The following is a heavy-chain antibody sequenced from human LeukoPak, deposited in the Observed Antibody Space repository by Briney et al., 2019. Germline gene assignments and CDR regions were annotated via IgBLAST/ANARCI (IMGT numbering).Heavy chain of an antibody. Sequence: ASVKVSCKASGYTFTSYDINWVRQATGQGLEWMGWMNPNSGNTGYAQKFQGRVTMTRNTSISTAYMELSSLRSEDTAVYYCARSRTRRLLWFGDEPYYFDYWCQGSLVTVSS. J-gene: IGHJ4*02. V-gene: IGHV1-8*01. CDR1: GYTFTSYD. D-gene: IGHD3-10*01. CDR3: ARSRTRRLLWFGDEPYYFDY. CDR2: MNPNSGNT.